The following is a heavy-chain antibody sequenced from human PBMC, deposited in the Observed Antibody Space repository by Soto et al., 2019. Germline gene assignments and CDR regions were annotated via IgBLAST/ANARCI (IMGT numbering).Heavy chain of an antibody. CDR3: ARCYGSGSSYYYYYGMDV. CDR1: GGSISSSNW. CDR2: IYHSGST. V-gene: IGHV4-4*02. J-gene: IGHJ6*02. Sequence: SGALSLTCAVSGGSISSSNWWSWVRQPPGKGLEWIGEIYHSGSTNYNPSLKSRVTISVDKSKNQFSLKLSSVTAADTAVYYCARCYGSGSSYYYYYGMDVWGQGTTVTVSS. D-gene: IGHD3-10*01.